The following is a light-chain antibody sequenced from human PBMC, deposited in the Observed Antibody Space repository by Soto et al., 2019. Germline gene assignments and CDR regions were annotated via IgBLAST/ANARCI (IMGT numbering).Light chain of an antibody. J-gene: IGKJ1*01. Sequence: DIQMTQSPSSLSASVGDRVTITYRASQTVGSSLHWYQQKQGKAPKLLIYAASSLQSGVPSRFSGSGSGTDFTLTITSLQPEDFATYYCQQSYSSWTFGQGTKVEIK. CDR2: AAS. CDR3: QQSYSSWT. V-gene: IGKV1-39*01. CDR1: QTVGSS.